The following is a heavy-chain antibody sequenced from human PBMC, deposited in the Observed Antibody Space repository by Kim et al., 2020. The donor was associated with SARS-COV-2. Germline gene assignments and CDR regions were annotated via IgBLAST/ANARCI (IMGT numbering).Heavy chain of an antibody. V-gene: IGHV4-31*03. Sequence: SETLSLTCTVSGGSISSGAYYWSRIRQYPGTGLEWIGYIYYSGSTYYNPSLKSRVTLSVDTSKNQFSLKLSSVTAADTAVYYCAGHDYGDRAFDYWGQGT. D-gene: IGHD4-17*01. CDR1: GGSISSGAYY. CDR2: IYYSGST. CDR3: AGHDYGDRAFDY. J-gene: IGHJ4*02.